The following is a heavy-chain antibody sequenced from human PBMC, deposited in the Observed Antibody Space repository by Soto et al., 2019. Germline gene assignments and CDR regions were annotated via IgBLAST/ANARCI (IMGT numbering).Heavy chain of an antibody. D-gene: IGHD1-7*01. V-gene: IGHV4-39*01. CDR3: ARHIPSVITGTTDWFDP. CDR2: IYYSGGT. CDR1: GGSISSSSYY. Sequence: QLQLQESGPGLVKPSETLSLTCTVSGGSISSSSYYWGWIRQPPGKGLEWIGSIYYSGGTYYNPSLKSRVSLSVETSKTESSLKLSSVTAADTAVYYCARHIPSVITGTTDWFDPWGQGTLVTVSS. J-gene: IGHJ5*02.